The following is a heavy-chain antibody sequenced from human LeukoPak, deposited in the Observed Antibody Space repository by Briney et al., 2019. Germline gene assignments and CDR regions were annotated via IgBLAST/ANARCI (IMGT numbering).Heavy chain of an antibody. V-gene: IGHV4-31*03. Sequence: PSETLSLTCTVSGDSISNGVKYWSWIRQHPRRGLEWIGYIYHSGRSYYNPSLKSRITMSVDMSKNQFSLNLSSVTAADTAVYYCARDQVECTGGTCQSRVGFDFWGQGTLVTVSS. J-gene: IGHJ4*02. CDR3: ARDQVECTGGTCQSRVGFDF. D-gene: IGHD2-8*02. CDR1: GDSISNGVKY. CDR2: IYHSGRS.